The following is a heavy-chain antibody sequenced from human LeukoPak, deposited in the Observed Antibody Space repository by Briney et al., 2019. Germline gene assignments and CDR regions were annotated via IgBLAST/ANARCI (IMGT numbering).Heavy chain of an antibody. CDR2: TYYRGTT. CDR1: GASISSTSYY. Sequence: SDTLSLTCTVSGASISSTSYYWGWIRQPPGKGLEWIGSTYYRGTTYYNPSLKSRVTISVDTSKNQFSLKLSSVTAADTAVYYCARAGVFGDGLDIWGQGTMVTVS. D-gene: IGHD3-10*01. CDR3: ARAGVFGDGLDI. J-gene: IGHJ3*02. V-gene: IGHV4-39*07.